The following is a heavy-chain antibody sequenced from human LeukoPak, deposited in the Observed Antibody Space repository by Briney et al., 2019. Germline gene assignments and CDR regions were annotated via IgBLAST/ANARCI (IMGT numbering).Heavy chain of an antibody. Sequence: SQTLSLTCTVSGGSISSGGYYWSWIRQHPGNGLEWIGYIYYSGSTYYTPSLKSRVTISVDTSKNQFSLKLSSVTAADTAVYYCARQGGRITMTYYFDYWGQGTLVTVSS. CDR1: GGSISSGGYY. J-gene: IGHJ4*02. CDR2: IYYSGST. V-gene: IGHV4-31*03. D-gene: IGHD3-22*01. CDR3: ARQGGRITMTYYFDY.